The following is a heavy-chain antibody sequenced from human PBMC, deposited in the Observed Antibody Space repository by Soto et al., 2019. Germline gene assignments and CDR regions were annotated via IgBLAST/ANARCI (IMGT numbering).Heavy chain of an antibody. CDR1: GFTFSSYG. D-gene: IGHD6-13*01. J-gene: IGHJ5*02. CDR3: AKEAQSRRWSSAGFDP. V-gene: IGHV3-30*18. Sequence: QVQLVESGGGVVQPGRSLRLSCAASGFTFSSYGMHWVRQAPGKGLEWVAVISYDGSNKYYADSVKGRFTISRDNSKNTLYLQKNSMRAEDTAVYYCAKEAQSRRWSSAGFDPWGQGTLVTVSS. CDR2: ISYDGSNK.